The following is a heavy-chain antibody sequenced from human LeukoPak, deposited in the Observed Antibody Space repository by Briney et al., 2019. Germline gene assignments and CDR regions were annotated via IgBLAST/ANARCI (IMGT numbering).Heavy chain of an antibody. D-gene: IGHD3-3*01. V-gene: IGHV3-30*02. Sequence: GGALRLSCAASGFSFRTYAMHWVRQAPGKGLEWVASIGNDGTNRNHVDSVKGRFTISRDNSKNTVFLQMDRLRPEDTAIYYCAKSWSGYYHYYMDVWGTGTTVTVSS. CDR1: GFSFRTYA. CDR2: IGNDGTNR. J-gene: IGHJ6*03. CDR3: AKSWSGYYHYYMDV.